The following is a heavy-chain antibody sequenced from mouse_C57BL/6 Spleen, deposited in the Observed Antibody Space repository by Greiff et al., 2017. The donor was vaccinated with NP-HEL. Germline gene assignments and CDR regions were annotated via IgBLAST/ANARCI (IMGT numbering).Heavy chain of an antibody. CDR1: GFSLTSYG. CDR2: IWGGGST. CDR3: AKHHYDGYHDYYAMDY. D-gene: IGHD2-3*01. V-gene: IGHV2-9*01. Sequence: VKLMESGPGLVAPSQSLSITCTVSGFSLTSYGVDWVRQPPGKGLEWLGVIWGGGSTNYNSALMSRLSISKDNSKSQVFLKMNSLQTDDTAMYYCAKHHYDGYHDYYAMDYWGQGTSVTVSS. J-gene: IGHJ4*01.